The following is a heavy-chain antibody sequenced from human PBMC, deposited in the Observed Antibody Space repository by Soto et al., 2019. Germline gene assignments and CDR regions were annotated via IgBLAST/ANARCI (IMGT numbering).Heavy chain of an antibody. D-gene: IGHD6-19*01. J-gene: IGHJ4*02. V-gene: IGHV3-30*18. CDR1: GFTFSRYG. Sequence: GGSLSLSCAASGFTFSRYGMHWVRQAPGKGLEWVEVISYDGSNKYYADSVKGRFTISRDNSKNTLYLQMNSLRAEDTAVYYCAKEGSGWYRGKYFDYWGQGTLVTVSS. CDR3: AKEGSGWYRGKYFDY. CDR2: ISYDGSNK.